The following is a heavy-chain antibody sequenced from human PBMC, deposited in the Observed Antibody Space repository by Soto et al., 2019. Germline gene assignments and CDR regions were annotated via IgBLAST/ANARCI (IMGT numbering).Heavy chain of an antibody. D-gene: IGHD6-13*01. J-gene: IGHJ4*02. CDR2: IIPIFGTA. Sequence: QVQLVQSGAEVKKPGSSVKVSCKASGDTFSSYAISWVRQAPGQGLEWMGGIIPIFGTANYAQKFQGRVTITADESTSTAYMELSSLRSEDTAVYYCARDHHPIAAAGKGFDYWGQGTLVTVSS. CDR1: GDTFSSYA. V-gene: IGHV1-69*01. CDR3: ARDHHPIAAAGKGFDY.